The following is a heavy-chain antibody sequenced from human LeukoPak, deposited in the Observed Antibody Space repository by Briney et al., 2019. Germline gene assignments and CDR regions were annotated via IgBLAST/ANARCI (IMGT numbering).Heavy chain of an antibody. CDR2: IDTDGRST. Sequence: PGGSLRLSCAVSGFTFINHWMHWVRQVPGEGLQWESRIDTDGRSTNYADSVKGRFTISRDNAKNTLYLQMNSQRVEDTAIYYCSTTPNGDPDHFDYWRQGTLVTVSS. J-gene: IGHJ4*02. CDR3: STTPNGDPDHFDY. CDR1: GFTFINHW. V-gene: IGHV3-74*01. D-gene: IGHD2-8*01.